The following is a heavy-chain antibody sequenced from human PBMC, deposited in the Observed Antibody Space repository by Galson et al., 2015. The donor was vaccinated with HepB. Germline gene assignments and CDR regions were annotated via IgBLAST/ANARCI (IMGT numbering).Heavy chain of an antibody. CDR3: ARDPVVPAAIQYYYYYYYMDV. Sequence: SVKVSCKASGYTFTSYYMHWVRQAPGQGLEWMGIINPSGGSTSYAQKFQGRVTMTRDTSTSTVYMELSSLRSEDTAVYYCARDPVVPAAIQYYYYYYYMDVWGKGTTVTVSS. V-gene: IGHV1-46*01. CDR1: GYTFTSYY. CDR2: INPSGGST. J-gene: IGHJ6*03. D-gene: IGHD2-2*01.